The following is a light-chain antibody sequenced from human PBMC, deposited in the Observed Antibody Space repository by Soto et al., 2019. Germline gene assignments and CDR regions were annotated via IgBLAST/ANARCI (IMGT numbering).Light chain of an antibody. J-gene: IGKJ1*01. CDR1: QSVSSY. CDR3: QQSYSSPQT. CDR2: DAS. V-gene: IGKV3-11*01. Sequence: EIVLTQSPATLSLSPGARATLSCRASQSVSSYLAWYQQKPGQAPSLLIYDASNRATGIPARFSGSGSGTDFTITISSLEPEDFEVYYCQQSYSSPQTFGQGTKVDIK.